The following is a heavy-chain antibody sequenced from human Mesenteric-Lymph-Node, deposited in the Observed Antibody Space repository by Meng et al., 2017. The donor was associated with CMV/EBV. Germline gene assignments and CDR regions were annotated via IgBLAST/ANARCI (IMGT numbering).Heavy chain of an antibody. CDR2: INPSGGST. CDR1: GYTFTSYY. CDR3: ARVREVVVVAATFDPPYYQGMDV. V-gene: IGHV1-46*01. J-gene: IGHJ6*02. Sequence: ASVKVSCKASGYTFTSYYMHWVRQAPGQGLEWMGIINPSGGSTSYAQKFQGRVTMTRDTSTSTVYMELSSLRSEDTAVYYCARVREVVVVAATFDPPYYQGMDVWGQGTTVTVSS. D-gene: IGHD2-15*01.